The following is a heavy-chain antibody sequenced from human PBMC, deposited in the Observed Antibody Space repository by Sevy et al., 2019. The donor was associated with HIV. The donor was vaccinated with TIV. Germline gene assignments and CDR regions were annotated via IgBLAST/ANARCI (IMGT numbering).Heavy chain of an antibody. Sequence: GGSLRLSCAASGFTFSSYAMHWVRQAPGKGLEWVAVISYDGSNKYDADSVKGRFTISRDNSKNTLYLQMNSLRAEDTAVYYCARDNLGGYSHGFGWGQGTLVTVSS. J-gene: IGHJ4*02. CDR2: ISYDGSNK. CDR1: GFTFSSYA. CDR3: ARDNLGGYSHGFG. V-gene: IGHV3-30-3*01. D-gene: IGHD5-18*01.